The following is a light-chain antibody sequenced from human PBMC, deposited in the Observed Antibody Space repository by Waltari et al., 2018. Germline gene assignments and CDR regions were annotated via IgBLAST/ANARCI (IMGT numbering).Light chain of an antibody. CDR3: QQYYTSPLT. J-gene: IGKJ4*01. CDR2: WAS. V-gene: IGKV4-1*01. CDR1: QSLLSSSNNKNY. Sequence: IVMTQSPDSLGVSLGERATINCRYSQSLLSSSNNKNYLAWYQQKPGQPPRLLMYWASLRESGVPERFSGSGSATDFTLTISSLQAEDVAVYYCQQYYTSPLTFGGGTKVEIK.